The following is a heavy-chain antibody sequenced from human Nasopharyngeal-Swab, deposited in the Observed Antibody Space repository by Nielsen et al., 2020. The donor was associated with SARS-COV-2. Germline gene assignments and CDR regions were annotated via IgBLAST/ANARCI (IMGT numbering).Heavy chain of an antibody. CDR1: GLVFSTYS. CDR3: ARARGYLTHYYMDV. D-gene: IGHD3-10*01. J-gene: IGHJ6*03. Sequence: GGSLRLSWAASGLVFSTYSMHWVRLAPGKGLEWVALISVDGRNSNYADSVKGRFIISRGNSEKTVDLQMNSLRGEDTAVYYCARARGYLTHYYMDVWGSGTTVTVSS. CDR2: ISVDGRNS. V-gene: IGHV3-30*04.